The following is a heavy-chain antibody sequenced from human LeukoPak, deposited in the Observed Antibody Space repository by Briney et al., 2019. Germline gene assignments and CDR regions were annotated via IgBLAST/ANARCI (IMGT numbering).Heavy chain of an antibody. V-gene: IGHV3-23*01. CDR3: AKSKGSYWVPEFDY. Sequence: GGSLRLSCAASGFTFSSYGMGWVRQAPGKGLEWVSSISGGGDTTYYADSVTGRFPISRDNSKNMLYLQMNSLRAEDTAIYYCAKSKGSYWVPEFDYWGQGTLVTVSS. J-gene: IGHJ4*02. CDR1: GFTFSSYG. D-gene: IGHD1-26*01. CDR2: ISGGGDTT.